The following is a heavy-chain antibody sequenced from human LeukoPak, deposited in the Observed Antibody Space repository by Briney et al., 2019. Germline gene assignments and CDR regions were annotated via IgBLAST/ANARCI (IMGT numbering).Heavy chain of an antibody. J-gene: IGHJ4*02. D-gene: IGHD5-12*01. V-gene: IGHV1-24*01. Sequence: ASVKVSCKVSGYTLTELSMHWVRQAPGKGLEWMGGFDPEDGETIYAQKFQGRVTMTEDTSTDAAYMELSSLRSEDTAVYYCATVPVPLYSGYDPYYFDYWGQGTLVTVSS. CDR2: FDPEDGET. CDR1: GYTLTELS. CDR3: ATVPVPLYSGYDPYYFDY.